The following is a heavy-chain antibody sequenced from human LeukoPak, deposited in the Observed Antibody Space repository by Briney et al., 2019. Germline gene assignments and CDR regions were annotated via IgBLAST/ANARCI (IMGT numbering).Heavy chain of an antibody. D-gene: IGHD2-8*01. Sequence: ASVKVSCKASGYTFTXYXXHXXXXXPGXXXXXXXXINPSGARTKYAQKFQARVTVTRDTSTTTVYMELNSLRSDDTAMYYCVTGGRNASPANGLDIWGQGTMVTVSS. CDR2: INPSGART. V-gene: IGHV1-46*01. CDR1: GYTFTXYX. CDR3: VTGGRNASPANGLDI. J-gene: IGHJ3*02.